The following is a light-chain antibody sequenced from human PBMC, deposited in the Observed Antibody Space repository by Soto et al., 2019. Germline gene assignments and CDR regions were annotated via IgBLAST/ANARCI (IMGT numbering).Light chain of an antibody. CDR2: GNR. Sequence: QXVLTQPPSVSGAXXXXXXXXXXGXXXXXGAGYDVHWYQQLPGAAPKLVIFGNRNRPSGVPERFSGSKSGTSASLAITGLQAEDEADYYCQAYDYSLTASVFGGGTKLTVL. CDR3: QAYDYSLTASV. CDR1: XXXXGAGYD. J-gene: IGLJ3*02. V-gene: IGLV1-40*01.